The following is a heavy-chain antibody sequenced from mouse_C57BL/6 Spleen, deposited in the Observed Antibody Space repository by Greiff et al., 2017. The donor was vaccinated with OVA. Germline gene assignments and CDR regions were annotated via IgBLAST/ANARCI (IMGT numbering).Heavy chain of an antibody. V-gene: IGHV1-42*01. D-gene: IGHD2-3*01. Sequence: EVKLQQSGPELVKPGASVKISCKASGYSFTGYYMNWVKQSPEKSLEWIGEINPSTGGTTYNQKFKAKATLTVDKSSSTAYMQLKSLTSEDSAVYYCARRGDGYPWFAYWGQGTLVTVSA. CDR1: GYSFTGYY. CDR3: ARRGDGYPWFAY. J-gene: IGHJ3*01. CDR2: INPSTGGT.